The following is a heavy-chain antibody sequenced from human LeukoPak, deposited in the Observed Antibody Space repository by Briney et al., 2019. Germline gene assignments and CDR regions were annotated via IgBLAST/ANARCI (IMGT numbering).Heavy chain of an antibody. Sequence: SETLSLTCAVSGGSVRRGSYYRSWIRQPPGKGLEWIGYIYYSGSTNYNPSLKSRVTISVDTSKNQFSLKLSSVTAADTAVYYCARAPYYFGSGSYPRGYWGRGTLVTVSS. CDR1: GGSVRRGSYY. CDR3: ARAPYYFGSGSYPRGY. CDR2: IYYSGST. D-gene: IGHD3-10*01. J-gene: IGHJ4*02. V-gene: IGHV4-61*01.